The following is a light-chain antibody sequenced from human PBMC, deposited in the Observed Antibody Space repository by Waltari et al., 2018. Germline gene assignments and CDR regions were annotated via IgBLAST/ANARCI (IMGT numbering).Light chain of an antibody. J-gene: IGKJ1*01. CDR1: RSVRRA. CDR3: QHYVRLPAT. Sequence: EIVLTQSPGSLSSSPGERVSLSCGASRSVRRALAWYQQKPGQAPRLLIFGASNRATGIPDRFSGSGSETDFSLTISRLEPEDFAVYYCQHYVRLPATFGRGTKVEIK. CDR2: GAS. V-gene: IGKV3-20*01.